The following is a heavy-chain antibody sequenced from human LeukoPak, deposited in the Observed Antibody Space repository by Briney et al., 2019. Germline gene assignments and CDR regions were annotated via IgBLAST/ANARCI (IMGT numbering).Heavy chain of an antibody. CDR1: GGTFSSYA. Sequence: ASVKVSCKASGGTFSSYAISWVRQAPGQGLEWMGWINPNSGGTNYAQKFQGRVTMTRDTSISTAYMELSRLRSDDTAVYYCARVYGTRVELLVYDYWGQGTLVTVSS. CDR3: ARVYGTRVELLVYDY. D-gene: IGHD1-7*01. CDR2: INPNSGGT. J-gene: IGHJ4*02. V-gene: IGHV1-2*02.